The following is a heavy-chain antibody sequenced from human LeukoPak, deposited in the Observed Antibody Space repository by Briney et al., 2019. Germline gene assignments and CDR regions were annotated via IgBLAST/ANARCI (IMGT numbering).Heavy chain of an antibody. J-gene: IGHJ4*02. D-gene: IGHD3-10*01. Sequence: GGSLRLSCAASGFTFSNYWMHWVRQAPGKGLVWVSRINSDGSSTSYADSVKGRFTLSRDNAKNTMYLQMNSLRAEDAAIYYCTRSEYSFDYWGQGTLVTVSS. CDR2: INSDGSST. CDR1: GFTFSNYW. CDR3: TRSEYSFDY. V-gene: IGHV3-74*01.